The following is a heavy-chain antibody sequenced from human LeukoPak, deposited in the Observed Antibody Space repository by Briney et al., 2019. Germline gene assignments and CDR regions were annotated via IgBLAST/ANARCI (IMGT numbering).Heavy chain of an antibody. CDR3: ARGSPYDYNWGSYRPHFFDY. J-gene: IGHJ4*02. CDR2: IYYSGST. CDR1: GGSISSGGYY. D-gene: IGHD3-16*02. Sequence: PSETLSLTCTVSGGSISSGGYYWSWIRQHPGKGLEWIGYIYYSGSTYHNPSLKSRVTISVDTSKNQFSLKLSSVTAADTAVYYCARGSPYDYNWGSYRPHFFDYWGQGTLVTVSS. V-gene: IGHV4-31*03.